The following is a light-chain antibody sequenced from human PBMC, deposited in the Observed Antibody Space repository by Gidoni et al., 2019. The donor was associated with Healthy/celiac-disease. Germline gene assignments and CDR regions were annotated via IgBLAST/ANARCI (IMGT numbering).Light chain of an antibody. CDR2: AAS. V-gene: IGKV1-39*01. J-gene: IGKJ1*01. CDR3: QPSYSTPWT. CDR1: QSISSY. Sequence: DIQLTQSPSSLSASVGDRVTITCRASQSISSYLNWYQQKPGKAPKLLIYAASSLQSGVPSRFRGSGSLTYFTLTNSSLQPEDFSTYYCQPSYSTPWTFGQGTKVEIK.